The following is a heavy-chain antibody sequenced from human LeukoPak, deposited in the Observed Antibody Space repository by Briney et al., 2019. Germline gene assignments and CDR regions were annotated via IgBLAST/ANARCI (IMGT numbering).Heavy chain of an antibody. D-gene: IGHD6-19*01. CDR2: TYYRSKWYT. CDR1: GDTFSSNTAA. J-gene: IGHJ4*02. V-gene: IGHV6-1*01. CDR3: ARDRDASGWLDY. Sequence: SQTLSLTCAISGDTFSSNTAAWIWIRQSPSRGLECLGRTYYRSKWYTEYAVSVKSRMTINADTSKNQFSLQLNSVTPEDTAVYYCARDRDASGWLDYWDQGALVTVSS.